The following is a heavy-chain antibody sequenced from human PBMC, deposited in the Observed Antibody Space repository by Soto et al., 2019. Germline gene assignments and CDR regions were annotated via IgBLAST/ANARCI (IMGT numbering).Heavy chain of an antibody. J-gene: IGHJ6*02. CDR3: AKDPPAARPYYYYYGMDV. V-gene: IGHV3-30*18. D-gene: IGHD6-6*01. Sequence: GGSLRLSCAASGFTFSSYGMHWVRQAPGKGLEWVAVISYDGSNKYYADSVKGRFTISRDNSKNTLYLQMNSLRAEDTAVYYCAKDPPAARPYYYYYGMDVWGQGTTVTVSS. CDR2: ISYDGSNK. CDR1: GFTFSSYG.